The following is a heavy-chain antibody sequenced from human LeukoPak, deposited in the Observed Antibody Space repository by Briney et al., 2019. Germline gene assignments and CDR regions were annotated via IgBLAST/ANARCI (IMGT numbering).Heavy chain of an antibody. D-gene: IGHD4-17*01. CDR1: GFTFGDYA. J-gene: IGHJ4*02. CDR2: IRSKAYGWTT. V-gene: IGHV3-49*03. CDR3: TSADDYGDYDDY. Sequence: GGSLRLSCTASGFTFGDYAMSWFRQAPGKGLEWVGFIRSKAYGWTTEYAASVKGRFTISRDDSKSIAYLQMNSLKTEDTAVYYCTSADDYGDYDDYWGQGTLVTVSS.